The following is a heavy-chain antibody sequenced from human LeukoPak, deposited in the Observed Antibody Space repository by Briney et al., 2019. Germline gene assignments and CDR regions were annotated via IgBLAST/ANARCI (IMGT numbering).Heavy chain of an antibody. CDR2: IIPIFGTA. J-gene: IGHJ6*02. CDR1: GGTFSSYA. Sequence: GASVKVSCKASGGTFSSYAISWVRQAPGQGLEWMGGIIPIFGTANYAQKFQGRVTITADESTSTAYMELSSLRSEDTAVYYCARETLGGRGYYYYAMDVWGQGITVIVSS. V-gene: IGHV1-69*13. CDR3: ARETLGGRGYYYYAMDV. D-gene: IGHD4-23*01.